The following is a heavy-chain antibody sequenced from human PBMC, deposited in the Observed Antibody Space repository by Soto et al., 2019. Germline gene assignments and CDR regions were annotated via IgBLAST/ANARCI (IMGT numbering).Heavy chain of an antibody. CDR3: GRGQATFDP. J-gene: IGHJ5*02. CDR2: INTANGDT. CDR1: GYTFTNYA. Sequence: QIQLVQSGAAMKKPGASVKVSCKASGYTFTNYAMHWVRQAPGQSLEWMGRINTANGDTIYSQNFRGRVTITRDASARTVDLELSSLRFEDSAVYYCGRGQATFDPWGQGTLVTVSS. V-gene: IGHV1-3*04.